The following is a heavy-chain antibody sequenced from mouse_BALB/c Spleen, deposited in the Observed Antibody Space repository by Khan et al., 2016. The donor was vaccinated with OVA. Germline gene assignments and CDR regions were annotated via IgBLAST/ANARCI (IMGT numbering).Heavy chain of an antibody. J-gene: IGHJ3*01. Sequence: QVQLKQSGAELVRPGVSVKISCEASGYTFTDYAMHWVKQRHAKSLEWIGVISTNYGDADYNQKFQGKASMTVDRSSSTVYMELARLTSEDSAIYYCVRGGKFAYWGQGTLVTVSA. V-gene: IGHV1S137*01. CDR3: VRGGKFAY. CDR1: GYTFTDYA. D-gene: IGHD1-1*02. CDR2: ISTNYGDA.